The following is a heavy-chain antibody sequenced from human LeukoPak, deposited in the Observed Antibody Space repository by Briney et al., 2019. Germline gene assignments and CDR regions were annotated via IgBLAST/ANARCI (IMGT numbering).Heavy chain of an antibody. Sequence: HPGGSLRLSCIASGFTFGEYSMSWFRQAPGKGLEWVGFIRSKGFGGTTEYAASVKDRFSISRDDSNSIAYLQMNSLKTEDTAVYYCTRVSLISYEYLWGSDCWGQGTLVTVSS. J-gene: IGHJ4*02. CDR1: GFTFGEYS. V-gene: IGHV3-49*03. D-gene: IGHD3-16*01. CDR3: TRVSLISYEYLWGSDC. CDR2: IRSKGFGGTT.